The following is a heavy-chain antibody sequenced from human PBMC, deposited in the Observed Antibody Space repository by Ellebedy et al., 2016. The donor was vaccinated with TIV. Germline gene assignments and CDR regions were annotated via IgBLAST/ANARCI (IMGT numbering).Heavy chain of an antibody. D-gene: IGHD3-9*01. CDR2: ISGSSYSK. CDR3: AKEAYDILTGSQMNGMDV. CDR1: GFTFSSYW. V-gene: IGHV3-48*01. Sequence: GESLKISCAAPGFTFSSYWMSWVRQAPGKGLEWVAYISGSSYSKYYADSVKGRFTVSRDKSTSTLYLQMDSLRVEDTAMYYCAKEAYDILTGSQMNGMDVWGQGTTVTVSS. J-gene: IGHJ6*02.